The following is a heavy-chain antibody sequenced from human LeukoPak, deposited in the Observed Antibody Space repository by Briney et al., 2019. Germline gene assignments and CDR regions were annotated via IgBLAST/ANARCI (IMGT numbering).Heavy chain of an antibody. J-gene: IGHJ4*02. D-gene: IGHD2-2*01. CDR3: TREDQYYFDY. Sequence: GGSLRLSGTASGFTFGDYAMSWVRQAPGKGLEWVGFIRSKAYGGTTEYAASVKGRFTISRDDSKSIAYLQMNSLKTEDTAVYYCTREDQYYFDYWGQGTLVTVSS. CDR2: IRSKAYGGTT. CDR1: GFTFGDYA. V-gene: IGHV3-49*04.